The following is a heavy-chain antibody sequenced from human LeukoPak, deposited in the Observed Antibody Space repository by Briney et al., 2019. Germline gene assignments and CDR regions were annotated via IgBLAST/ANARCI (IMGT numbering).Heavy chain of an antibody. CDR3: ARQPNQLYGVDV. CDR1: GGSFSGYY. V-gene: IGHV4-34*01. D-gene: IGHD2-2*01. Sequence: SETLSLTCAVYGGSFSGYYWSWIRQPPGKGLEWIGEINHSGSTNYNPSLKSRVTISVDTSKNQFSLKLSSVTAADTAVYYCARQPNQLYGVDVWGQGTTVTVSS. J-gene: IGHJ6*01. CDR2: INHSGST.